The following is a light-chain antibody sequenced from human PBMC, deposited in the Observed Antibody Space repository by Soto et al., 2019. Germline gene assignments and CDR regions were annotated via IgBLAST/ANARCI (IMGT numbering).Light chain of an antibody. V-gene: IGKV3-20*01. J-gene: IGKJ3*01. CDR3: QQYGSSPGVT. CDR2: GAS. CDR1: QSVSSSY. Sequence: EIVLTQSPGTLSLSPGERATLSCRASQSVSSSYLAWYQQKPGKAPRLLIYGASSRATGIPDRFSGSGSGTDFTLTISRLEPEDFAVYYCQQYGSSPGVTFGPGTKVDIK.